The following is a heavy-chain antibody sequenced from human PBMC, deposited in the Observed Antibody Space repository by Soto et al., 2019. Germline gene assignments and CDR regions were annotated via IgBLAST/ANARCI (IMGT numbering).Heavy chain of an antibody. V-gene: IGHV3-73*01. CDR2: IRSKANSYAT. D-gene: IGHD3-3*01. CDR3: TRPGIWSGYYFDY. CDR1: GFTFSGSA. J-gene: IGHJ4*02. Sequence: GGSLRLSCAASGFTFSGSAMHWVRQASGKGLEWVGRIRSKANSYATAYAASVKGRFTISRDDSKNTAYLQMNSLKTEDTAVYYCTRPGIWSGYYFDYWGQGTLVTVSS.